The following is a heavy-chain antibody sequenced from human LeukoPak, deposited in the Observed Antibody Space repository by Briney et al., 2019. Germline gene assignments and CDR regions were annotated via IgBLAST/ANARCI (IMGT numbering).Heavy chain of an antibody. J-gene: IGHJ4*02. V-gene: IGHV4-38-2*01. D-gene: IGHD1-26*01. CDR3: ATGRRDNSFDY. Sequence: PSETLSLTCAVSGYSISSAYYWGWIRQPPGKGLEWIGSIYHSGSTYYYNPSLKSRVTISVDTSKNQFSLKLSSVTAADTAVYYCATGRRDNSFDYWGQGTLVTVSS. CDR2: IYHSGSTY. CDR1: GYSISSAYY.